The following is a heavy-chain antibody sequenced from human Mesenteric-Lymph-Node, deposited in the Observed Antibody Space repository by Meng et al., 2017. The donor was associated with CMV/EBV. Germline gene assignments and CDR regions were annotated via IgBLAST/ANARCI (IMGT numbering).Heavy chain of an antibody. V-gene: IGHV1-3*02. CDR1: YA. CDR2: SIAGNGNI. J-gene: IGHJ4*02. D-gene: IGHD5-12*01. Sequence: YAMYWVRQAPGQRPEWMGWSIAGNGNIKYSQEFQGRVTIIRDTFARTDYMDLSSLKSEDMTLCYCARGTSDSGYAFDYWGQGTLVTVSS. CDR3: ARGTSDSGYAFDY.